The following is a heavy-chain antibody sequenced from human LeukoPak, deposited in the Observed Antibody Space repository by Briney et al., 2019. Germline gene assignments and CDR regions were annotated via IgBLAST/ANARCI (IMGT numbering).Heavy chain of an antibody. D-gene: IGHD6-13*01. CDR3: ARESSSWY. CDR1: GGSISSYY. J-gene: IGHJ4*02. V-gene: IGHV4-59*01. Sequence: SETLSPTCTVSGGSISSYYWSWIRQPPGKGLEWIGYIYYSGSTNYNPSLKSRVTISVDTSKNQFSLKLSSVTAADTAVYYCARESSSWYWGQGTLVTVSS. CDR2: IYYSGST.